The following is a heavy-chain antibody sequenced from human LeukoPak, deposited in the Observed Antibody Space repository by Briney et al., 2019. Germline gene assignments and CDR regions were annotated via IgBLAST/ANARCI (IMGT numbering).Heavy chain of an antibody. CDR3: AKAMVRGFYYYYMDV. D-gene: IGHD3-10*01. Sequence: PGRSLRLSCAASGFTFSSYAMHWVRQAPGKGLEWVAVISYDGSNKYYADSVKGRFTISRDNSKNTLYLQMNSLRAEDTAVYYCAKAMVRGFYYYYMDVWGKGTTVTVSS. CDR2: ISYDGSNK. J-gene: IGHJ6*03. V-gene: IGHV3-30*04. CDR1: GFTFSSYA.